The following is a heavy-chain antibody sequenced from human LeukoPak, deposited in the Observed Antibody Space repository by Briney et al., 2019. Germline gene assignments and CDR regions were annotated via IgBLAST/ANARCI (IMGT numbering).Heavy chain of an antibody. CDR2: ISSSSSYI. D-gene: IGHD4-23*01. CDR1: GFTFSSYS. V-gene: IGHV3-21*01. Sequence: PGGSLRLSCAASGFTFSSYSMNWVRQAPGKGLEWVSSISSSSSYIYYADSVKGRFTISRDNAKNSLYLQMNSLRAEDTAVYYCAREGYTKVGFDYWGQGTLVTVSS. J-gene: IGHJ4*02. CDR3: AREGYTKVGFDY.